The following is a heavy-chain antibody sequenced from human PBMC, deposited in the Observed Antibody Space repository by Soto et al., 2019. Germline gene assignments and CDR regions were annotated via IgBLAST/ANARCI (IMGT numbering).Heavy chain of an antibody. CDR3: AKEEGNPQLVAAINTPDY. CDR2: ISYDGSNK. Sequence: QVQLVESGGGVVQPGRSLRLSCAASGFTFSSYGMHWVRHAPGKGLEWVAVISYDGSNKYYADSVKGRFTISRDNSKNTLYLQMNSLSAEDTAVYYCAKEEGNPQLVAAINTPDYLGQGTLVTVSS. D-gene: IGHD2-15*01. CDR1: GFTFSSYG. V-gene: IGHV3-30*18. J-gene: IGHJ4*02.